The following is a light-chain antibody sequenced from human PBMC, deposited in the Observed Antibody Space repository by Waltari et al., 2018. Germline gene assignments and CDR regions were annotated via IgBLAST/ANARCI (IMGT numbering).Light chain of an antibody. CDR3: QQYDGIVVT. V-gene: IGKV3-20*01. CDR1: QTVSTIA. Sequence: IVFTQSPGTLSLSPGARATLSFRASQTVSTIALSVYQQKPGQAPRVLIYSTYNRATGITDRISGSGSGTGFTLTINRLEPEDFAMYYGQQYDGIVVTFGGGTKVEI. J-gene: IGKJ4*01. CDR2: STY.